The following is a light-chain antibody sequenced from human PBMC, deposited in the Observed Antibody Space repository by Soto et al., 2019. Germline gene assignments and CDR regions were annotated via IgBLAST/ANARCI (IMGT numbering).Light chain of an antibody. CDR1: QSVSLY. CDR3: QQGFSTPLT. V-gene: IGKV1-39*01. Sequence: DIQMTQSPSSLSASVGDRVTITCRASQSVSLYLNWYQQKPGRAPELLISTAYKLQSGVPSRFSGSGSGTEFTLTISGLQPEDSATYYCQQGFSTPLTFGGGAKVEI. CDR2: TAY. J-gene: IGKJ4*01.